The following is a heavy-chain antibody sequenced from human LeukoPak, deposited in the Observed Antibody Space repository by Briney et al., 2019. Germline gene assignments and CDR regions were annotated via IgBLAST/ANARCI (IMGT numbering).Heavy chain of an antibody. CDR2: IHYSGRP. D-gene: IGHD3-16*01. V-gene: IGHV4-59*11. J-gene: IGHJ6*02. CDR3: ARFGVDYDMDV. Sequence: SETLSLTCTVSSGSISGHYWTWIGQPPGKGLEWIGQIHYSGRPDYNPSLKSRVTISVDTSKNQLSLKVTSVTGADTAVYYCARFGVDYDMDVRGQGTTVTVSS. CDR1: SGSISGHY.